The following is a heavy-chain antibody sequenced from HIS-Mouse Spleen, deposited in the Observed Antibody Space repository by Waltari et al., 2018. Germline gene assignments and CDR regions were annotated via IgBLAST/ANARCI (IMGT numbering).Heavy chain of an antibody. J-gene: IGHJ2*01. CDR1: GGSISSSIYY. V-gene: IGHV4-39*07. CDR2: IYYSGST. CDR3: AREIPYSSSWYDWYFDL. D-gene: IGHD6-13*01. Sequence: QLQLQESGPGLVKPSETLSLTCTVSGGSISSSIYYWCWIRQPPGKGLEWIGSIYYSGSTYYNPSLKSRVNISVDTSKNQFSLKLSSVTAADTAVYYCAREIPYSSSWYDWYFDLWGRGTLVTVSS.